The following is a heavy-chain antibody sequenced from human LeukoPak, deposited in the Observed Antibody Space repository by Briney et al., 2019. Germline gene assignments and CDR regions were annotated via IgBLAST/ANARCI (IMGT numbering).Heavy chain of an antibody. Sequence: ASVKVSCKASGGTFSSYAISWVRQAPGQGLEWMGGIIPIFGTANYAQKFQGRVTITADESTSTAYMELSSLRSEDTAVYYCARECSGSIAAPSWFDPWGQGTLVTVPS. D-gene: IGHD6-6*01. CDR3: ARECSGSIAAPSWFDP. CDR2: IIPIFGTA. J-gene: IGHJ5*02. CDR1: GGTFSSYA. V-gene: IGHV1-69*13.